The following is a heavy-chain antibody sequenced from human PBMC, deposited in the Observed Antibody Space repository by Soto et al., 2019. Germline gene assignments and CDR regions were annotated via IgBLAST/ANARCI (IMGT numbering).Heavy chain of an antibody. J-gene: IGHJ6*02. D-gene: IGHD4-17*01. V-gene: IGHV1-8*01. Sequence: ASVKVSCKASGYTFTSYDINWVRQATGQGLEWMGWMNPNSGNTGYAQKFQGRVTMTRNTSISTAYMELSSLRSEDTAVYYCAREYQLPDDYGDYTLNYYYYGMDVWGQGXTVTVSS. CDR2: MNPNSGNT. CDR1: GYTFTSYD. CDR3: AREYQLPDDYGDYTLNYYYYGMDV.